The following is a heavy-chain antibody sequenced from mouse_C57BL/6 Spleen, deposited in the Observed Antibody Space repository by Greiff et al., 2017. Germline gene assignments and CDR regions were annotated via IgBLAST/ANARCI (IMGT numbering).Heavy chain of an antibody. V-gene: IGHV1-82*01. CDR2: IYPGDGDT. Sequence: QVQLKQSGPELVKPGASVKISCKASGYAFSSSWMNWVKQRPGKGLEWIGRIYPGDGDTNYNGKFKGKATLTADKSSSTAYMQLSSLTSEDSAVYFCARSYYDYDFGYWGQGTTLTVAS. J-gene: IGHJ2*01. CDR3: ARSYYDYDFGY. D-gene: IGHD2-4*01. CDR1: GYAFSSSW.